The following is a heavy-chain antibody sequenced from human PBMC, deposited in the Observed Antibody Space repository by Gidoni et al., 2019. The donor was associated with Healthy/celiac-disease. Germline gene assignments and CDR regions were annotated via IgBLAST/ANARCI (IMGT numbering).Heavy chain of an antibody. CDR3: AREGGRAGASDY. J-gene: IGHJ4*02. Sequence: EVQLVESGGDLVQPVGSLRLSCAASGFTFSSYEMNWVRQAPGKGLEWVSYISSSGNIIYYADSVKGRFTISRDNAKNSLYLQMNSLRGEDTAVYYCAREGGRAGASDYWGQGTLVTVSS. V-gene: IGHV3-48*03. D-gene: IGHD6-19*01. CDR2: ISSSGNII. CDR1: GFTFSSYE.